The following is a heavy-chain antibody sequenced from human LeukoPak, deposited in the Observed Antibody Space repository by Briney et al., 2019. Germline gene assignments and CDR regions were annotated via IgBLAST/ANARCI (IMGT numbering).Heavy chain of an antibody. Sequence: SVKVSCKVSGYTLTELSMHWVRQAPGKGLEWRGGFDPEDGETIYAQKFQGRVTMTEDTSTDTAYMELSSLRSEDTAVYYCATFDGSGFGDAFDIWGQGTMVTVSS. D-gene: IGHD6-19*01. CDR2: FDPEDGET. CDR1: GYTLTELS. V-gene: IGHV1-24*01. J-gene: IGHJ3*02. CDR3: ATFDGSGFGDAFDI.